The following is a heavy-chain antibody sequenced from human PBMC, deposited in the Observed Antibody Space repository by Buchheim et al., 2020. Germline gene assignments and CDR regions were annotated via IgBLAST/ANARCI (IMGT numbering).Heavy chain of an antibody. CDR2: INSDGSSV. Sequence: EVQLVESGGGLVQPGGSLRLSCAASGFIFSSNWMHWVRQAPGKGLVWVSRINSDGSSVFYAASVKGRFSISRDNAKKTMYLQMNSLRAEDTAVYYCARGEDDYGDYYGLDVWGQGTT. V-gene: IGHV3-74*01. J-gene: IGHJ6*02. CDR1: GFIFSSNW. D-gene: IGHD4-17*01. CDR3: ARGEDDYGDYYGLDV.